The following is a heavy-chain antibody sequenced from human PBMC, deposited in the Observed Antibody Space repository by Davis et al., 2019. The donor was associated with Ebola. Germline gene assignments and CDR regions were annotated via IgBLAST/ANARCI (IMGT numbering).Heavy chain of an antibody. CDR3: ARMDPQYGSGSYDGMDV. V-gene: IGHV2-70*11. Sequence: SGPTLVKPTQTLTLTCTFSGFSLSTSGMCVSWIRQPPGKALEWLARIDWDDDKYYSTSLKTRLTISKDTSKNQVVLTMTNMDPVDTATYYCARMDPQYGSGSYDGMDVWGQGTTVTVSS. CDR2: IDWDDDK. D-gene: IGHD3-10*01. CDR1: GFSLSTSGMC. J-gene: IGHJ6*02.